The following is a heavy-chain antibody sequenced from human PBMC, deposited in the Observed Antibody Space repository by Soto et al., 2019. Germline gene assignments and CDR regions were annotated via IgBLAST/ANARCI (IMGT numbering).Heavy chain of an antibody. D-gene: IGHD6-19*01. Sequence: VGSLRLSCAASGFTFSSYAMSWVRQAPGKGLEWVSAISGSGGSTYYADSVKGRFTISRDNSKNTLYLQMNSLRAEDTAVYYCAKEWPDSSGWPEGFDPWGQGTLVTVSS. V-gene: IGHV3-23*01. CDR1: GFTFSSYA. CDR3: AKEWPDSSGWPEGFDP. CDR2: ISGSGGST. J-gene: IGHJ5*02.